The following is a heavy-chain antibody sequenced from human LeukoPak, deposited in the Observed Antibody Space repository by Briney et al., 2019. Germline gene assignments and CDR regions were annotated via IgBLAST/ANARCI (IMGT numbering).Heavy chain of an antibody. D-gene: IGHD3-16*02. Sequence: GASVKASCKASGYTFTSYGISWVRQAPGQGLEWMGWISAYNGNTNYAQKLQGRVTMTTDTSTSTAYMELRSLRSDDTAVYYCARRMITFGGVIVEDYWGQGTLVTVSS. CDR3: ARRMITFGGVIVEDY. J-gene: IGHJ4*02. V-gene: IGHV1-18*01. CDR1: GYTFTSYG. CDR2: ISAYNGNT.